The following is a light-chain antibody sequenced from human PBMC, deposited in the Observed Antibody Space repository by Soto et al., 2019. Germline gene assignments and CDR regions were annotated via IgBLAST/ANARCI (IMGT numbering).Light chain of an antibody. V-gene: IGKV1-5*01. J-gene: IGKJ1*01. CDR3: QQYNSYPWT. CDR1: QSFSSW. Sequence: DIQMTQSPSTLSASVGDRVTITCRASQSFSSWLAWYQQKPGKAPKLLIYYASSLESGVPSRFSGSGSGTEFTLTISSLHPDDFATYYCQQYNSYPWTFGQGTKVDIK. CDR2: YAS.